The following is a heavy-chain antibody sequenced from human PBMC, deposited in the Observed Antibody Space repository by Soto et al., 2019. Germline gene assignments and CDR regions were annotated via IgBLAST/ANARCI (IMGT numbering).Heavy chain of an antibody. CDR1: GGSISSDY. CDR3: AGDPLPGY. V-gene: IGHV4-59*01. CDR2: IYYSGNT. Sequence: QVQLQESGPGLVKPSETLSLTCTVSGGSISSDYWCWIRQPPRKGLEWIGYIYYSGNTNYNPSLKSRVTISVDTSKSQFSLKLSSVTAADTAVYYCAGDPLPGYWGQGTLVTVSS. J-gene: IGHJ4*02.